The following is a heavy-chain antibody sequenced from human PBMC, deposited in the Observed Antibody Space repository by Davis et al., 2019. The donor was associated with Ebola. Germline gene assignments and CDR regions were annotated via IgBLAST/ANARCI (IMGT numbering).Heavy chain of an antibody. CDR3: ARRYTCSGNYMDV. V-gene: IGHV3-53*01. D-gene: IGHD2-15*01. Sequence: PGGSLRLSCAASGFTVSTNCMSWVRQAPRKGLEWVSVIYGSGSTYYADSVKGRFTISRDNSKNTLYLQMNTLRAEDTAVYHCARRYTCSGNYMDVWGKGTMVTVSS. CDR2: IYGSGST. J-gene: IGHJ6*03. CDR1: GFTVSTNC.